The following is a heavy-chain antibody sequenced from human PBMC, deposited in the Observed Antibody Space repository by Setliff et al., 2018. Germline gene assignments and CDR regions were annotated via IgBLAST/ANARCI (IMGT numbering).Heavy chain of an antibody. CDR3: RLWLHETMRDY. J-gene: IGHJ4*02. V-gene: IGHV3-53*01. Sequence: GESLTISCAASGFVVSNNELSWVRQAPEKGLEWVSVTYASGAANYADSVKGRFTISRDNSKNTLYLQMNSLRAEDTAVYYCRLWLHETMRDYWGQGTLVTVSS. D-gene: IGHD3-10*01. CDR2: TYASGAA. CDR1: GFVVSNNE.